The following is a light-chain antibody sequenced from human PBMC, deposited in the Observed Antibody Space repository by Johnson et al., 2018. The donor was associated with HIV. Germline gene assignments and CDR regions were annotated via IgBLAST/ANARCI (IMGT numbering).Light chain of an antibody. Sequence: QSMLTQPPSVSAAPGQKVTISCSGSSSNIGNNYVSWYQQLPGTAPKLLIYDNNKRPPGIADRFSDTKSGTSATLGITGLQTGGEADYYCGTWDSGLSAHYVFGTGTKVTVL. V-gene: IGLV1-51*01. J-gene: IGLJ1*01. CDR2: DNN. CDR1: SSNIGNNY. CDR3: GTWDSGLSAHYV.